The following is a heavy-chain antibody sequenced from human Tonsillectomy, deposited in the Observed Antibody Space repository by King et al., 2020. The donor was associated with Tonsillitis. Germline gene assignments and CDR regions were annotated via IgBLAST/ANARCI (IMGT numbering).Heavy chain of an antibody. D-gene: IGHD6-13*01. V-gene: IGHV3-33*05. CDR2: ISYDGSNE. CDR1: GFTFSSYG. Sequence: VQLVESGGGVVQPGRSLRLSCAASGFTFSSYGMHWVRQAPGKGLEWVAVISYDGSNEYYADSVKGRFTISRDNSKNTLYLQMNSLRAEDTAVYYCASEGSSSAGGWSDYWGQGTLVTVSS. CDR3: ASEGSSSAGGWSDY. J-gene: IGHJ4*02.